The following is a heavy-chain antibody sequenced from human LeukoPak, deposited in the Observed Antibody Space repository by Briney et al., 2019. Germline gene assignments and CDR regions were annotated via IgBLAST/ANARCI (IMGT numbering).Heavy chain of an antibody. CDR2: IKQDGSKK. CDR3: TRVGYIDEGIDY. V-gene: IGHV3-7*04. D-gene: IGHD5-24*01. CDR1: GFTFSSYA. J-gene: IGHJ4*02. Sequence: GGSLRLSCATSGFTFSSYAMSWVRQAPGKGLEWVANIKQDGSKKSYVDSVKGRFTISRDNAKNSLYLQMNSLRGEDTAIYYCTRVGYIDEGIDYWGQGTLVTVSS.